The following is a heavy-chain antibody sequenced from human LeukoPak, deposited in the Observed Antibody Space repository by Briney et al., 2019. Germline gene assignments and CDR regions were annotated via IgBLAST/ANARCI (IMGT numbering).Heavy chain of an antibody. Sequence: PGGSLRLSCATSGFTFSTYTMNWIRPAPGKRLEWVSSISSSSSYLYYSDSVKGRFTISRDNARNSLYLQMNSLRVDDTAVYYCARGMELVDYWGQGTLVTVSS. D-gene: IGHD1-26*01. CDR3: ARGMELVDY. CDR2: ISSSSSYL. V-gene: IGHV3-21*01. J-gene: IGHJ4*02. CDR1: GFTFSTYT.